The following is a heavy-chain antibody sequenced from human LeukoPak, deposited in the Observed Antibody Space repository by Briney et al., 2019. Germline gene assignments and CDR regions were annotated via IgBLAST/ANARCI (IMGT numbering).Heavy chain of an antibody. V-gene: IGHV1-18*01. CDR2: ISAYNGNP. Sequence: ASVKVSCKASGYTFPSYGISWVRQAPGQGLEWMGWISAYNGNPNHAQKVQGRVTMTTDTSTSTAYMELRSLRSDDTAVYYCARDPSGAPPHYYYYYYMDVWGKGTTVTVSS. CDR1: GYTFPSYG. D-gene: IGHD4/OR15-4a*01. CDR3: ARDPSGAPPHYYYYYYMDV. J-gene: IGHJ6*03.